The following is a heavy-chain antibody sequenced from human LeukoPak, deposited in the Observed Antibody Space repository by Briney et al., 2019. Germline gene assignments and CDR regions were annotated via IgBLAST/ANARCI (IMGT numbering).Heavy chain of an antibody. CDR3: ARDRHDLWSGPVSY. V-gene: IGHV1-18*01. D-gene: IGHD3-3*01. CDR2: ISAYNGNT. CDR1: GYTFTSYG. Sequence: ASVKVSCKASGYTFTSYGISWVRQAPGQGLEWMGWISAYNGNTNYAQKLQGRVTMSTDRSTSTAYMELRNLRSDDTAVYYCARDRHDLWSGPVSYWGLGTLVIVSS. J-gene: IGHJ4*02.